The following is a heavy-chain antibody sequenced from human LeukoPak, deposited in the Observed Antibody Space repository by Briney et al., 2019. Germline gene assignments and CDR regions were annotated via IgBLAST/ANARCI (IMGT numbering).Heavy chain of an antibody. CDR1: GFTFSSYW. CDR2: INSDASIT. Sequence: GGSLRLSCAASGFTFSSYWMHWVRQVPGKGLVWVSRINSDASITSYADSVKGRFTISRDNAKNTLYVQMNSLRAEDTAVYYCAKSDTTVTAGQFDYWGQGTLVTVSS. D-gene: IGHD4-17*01. CDR3: AKSDTTVTAGQFDY. J-gene: IGHJ4*02. V-gene: IGHV3-74*01.